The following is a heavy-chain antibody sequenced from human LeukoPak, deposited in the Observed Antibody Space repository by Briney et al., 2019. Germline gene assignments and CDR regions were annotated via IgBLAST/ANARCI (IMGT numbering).Heavy chain of an antibody. V-gene: IGHV4-59*01. Sequence: PSETLSLTCTVSGGSISSYYWSWIRQPPGKGLEWIGYIYYSGSTNYNPSLKSQVTISVDTSKNQFSLKLSSVTAADTAVYYCARVAFLSLHNFDYWGQGTLVLVS. CDR2: IYYSGST. CDR3: ARVAFLSLHNFDY. CDR1: GGSISSYY. D-gene: IGHD3-3*02. J-gene: IGHJ4*02.